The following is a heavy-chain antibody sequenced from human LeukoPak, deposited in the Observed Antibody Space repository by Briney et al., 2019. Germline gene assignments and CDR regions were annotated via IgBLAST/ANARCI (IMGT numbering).Heavy chain of an antibody. CDR1: GFTFSSYA. V-gene: IGHV3-53*01. J-gene: IGHJ4*02. Sequence: GGSLRLSCAASGFTFSSYAMSWVRQAPGKGLEWVSVIYGGGNIYYADSVKGRFTISRDNSKNTLYLQMNSLRAEDTAVCYCARGAGYNYPYYFDYWGQGTLVTVSS. CDR2: IYGGGNI. CDR3: ARGAGYNYPYYFDY. D-gene: IGHD5-24*01.